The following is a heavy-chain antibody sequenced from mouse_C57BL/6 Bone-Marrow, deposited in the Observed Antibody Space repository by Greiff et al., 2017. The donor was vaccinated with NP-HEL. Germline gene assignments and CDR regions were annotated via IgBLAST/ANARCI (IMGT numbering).Heavy chain of an antibody. CDR1: GYTFTSYW. CDR3: ALDSSGLAWFAY. CDR2: IYPGSGST. D-gene: IGHD3-2*02. Sequence: QVQLQQSGAELVKPGASVKMSCKASGYTFTSYWITWVKQRPGQGLEWIGDIYPGSGSTNYNEKFKSKATLTVDKSYSTAYMQLSSLTSEDSAVYYCALDSSGLAWFAYWGQGTLVTVSA. V-gene: IGHV1-55*01. J-gene: IGHJ3*01.